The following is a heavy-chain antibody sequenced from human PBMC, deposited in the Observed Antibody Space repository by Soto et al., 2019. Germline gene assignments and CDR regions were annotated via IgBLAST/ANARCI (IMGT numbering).Heavy chain of an antibody. D-gene: IGHD3-22*01. CDR2: ISSSSSYI. CDR3: ARDPPTTYYYDSSGYRGY. Sequence: NPGGSLRLSCAASGFTFSSYSMNWVRQAPGKGLEWVSSISSSSSYIYYADSVKGRFTISRDNAKNSLYLQMNSLRAEDTAVYYCARDPPTTYYYDSSGYRGYWGQGTLVTVSS. J-gene: IGHJ4*02. V-gene: IGHV3-21*01. CDR1: GFTFSSYS.